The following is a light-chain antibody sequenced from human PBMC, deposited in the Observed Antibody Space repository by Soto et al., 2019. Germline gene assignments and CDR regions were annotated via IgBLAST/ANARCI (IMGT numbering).Light chain of an antibody. Sequence: DIVMTQSPLSQTATPGDPATLSCRSSQSLLHSNGYNYLDWYLQKPGRSPQLLIYSGSNRASGVPDRFSGSGSGTDFTLKISRVEAEDVGVYYCMQALQTPAFGQGTKVDI. CDR3: MQALQTPA. CDR1: QSLLHSNGYNY. J-gene: IGKJ1*01. V-gene: IGKV2-28*01. CDR2: SGS.